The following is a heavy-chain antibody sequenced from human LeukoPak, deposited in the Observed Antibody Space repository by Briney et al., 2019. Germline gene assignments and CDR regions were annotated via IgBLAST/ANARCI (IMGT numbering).Heavy chain of an antibody. CDR3: ARFGSY. CDR1: GGSFSGYY. J-gene: IGHJ4*02. D-gene: IGHD3-10*01. V-gene: IGHV4-34*01. Sequence: SETLSLTCAVYGGSFSGYYWSWIRQPPGKGLEWIGEINRSGSTNYNPSLKSRVTISVDTSRSQFSLKLTSVTAADTAVYYCARFGSYWGQGTLVTVSS. CDR2: INRSGST.